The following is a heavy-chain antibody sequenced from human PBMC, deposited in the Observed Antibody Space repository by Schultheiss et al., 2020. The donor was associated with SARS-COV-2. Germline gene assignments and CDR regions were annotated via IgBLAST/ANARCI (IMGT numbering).Heavy chain of an antibody. J-gene: IGHJ6*02. D-gene: IGHD6-6*01. CDR3: ARDGDSSSSDPNYYYGMDV. Sequence: SETLSLTCAVSGGSISSGGYSWSWIRQPPGKGLEWIGYIYHSGSTYYNPSLKSRVTISVDRSKNQFSLKLSSVTAADTAVYYCARDGDSSSSDPNYYYGMDVWGQGTTVTVSS. V-gene: IGHV4-30-2*01. CDR1: GGSISSGGYS. CDR2: IYHSGST.